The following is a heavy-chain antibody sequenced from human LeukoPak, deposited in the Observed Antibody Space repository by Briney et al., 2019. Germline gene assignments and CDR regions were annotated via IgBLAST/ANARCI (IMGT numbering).Heavy chain of an antibody. CDR2: ISGSGGST. CDR1: EFTVSSNY. D-gene: IGHD3-10*01. V-gene: IGHV3-23*01. CDR3: AKGTMIRQTRGALYYNMDV. J-gene: IGHJ6*03. Sequence: PGGSLRLSCAASEFTVSSNYMSWVRQAPGKGLEWVSAISGSGGSTLYADSVKGRFTISRDNSKNTLYLQMNSLRAEDTAVYYCAKGTMIRQTRGALYYNMDVWGKGTTVTISS.